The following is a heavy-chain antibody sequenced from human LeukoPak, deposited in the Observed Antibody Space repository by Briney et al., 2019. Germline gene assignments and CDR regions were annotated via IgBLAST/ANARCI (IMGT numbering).Heavy chain of an antibody. D-gene: IGHD6-19*01. V-gene: IGHV3-30*18. CDR2: ISYDGSNK. J-gene: IGHJ6*04. Sequence: PGRSLRLSCAASGFTFSSYCMHWVRQAPGKGLEWVAVISYDGSNKYYADSVKGRFTISRDNSKNTLYLQMNSLRAEDTAVYYCAKDAYSSGWYGGYYYYYGMDVWGKGTTVTVSS. CDR3: AKDAYSSGWYGGYYYYYGMDV. CDR1: GFTFSSYC.